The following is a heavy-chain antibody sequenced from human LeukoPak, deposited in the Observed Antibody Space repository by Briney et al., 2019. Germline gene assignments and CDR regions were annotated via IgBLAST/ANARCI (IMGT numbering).Heavy chain of an antibody. V-gene: IGHV4-34*01. J-gene: IGHJ6*03. Sequence: SETLSLTCAVYGGSFSGYYWSWIRQPPGKGLEWIGEINRSGSTNYNPSLKSRVTISVDTSKNQFSLKLSSVTAADTAVYYCARTIYYMDVWGKGTTVTISS. CDR1: GGSFSGYY. CDR2: INRSGST. D-gene: IGHD5-24*01. CDR3: ARTIYYMDV.